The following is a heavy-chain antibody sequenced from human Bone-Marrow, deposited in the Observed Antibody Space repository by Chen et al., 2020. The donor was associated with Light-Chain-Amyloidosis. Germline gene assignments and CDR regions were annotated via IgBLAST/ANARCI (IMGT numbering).Heavy chain of an antibody. D-gene: IGHD6-19*01. Sequence: VQLVXPGGGSVQPGGSLRLSCAASGFSFSAYWMSWVRQAPGKGLEWVANIREDGSEKHYVDSVKGRFTIXXXXXXXXXXXXXXXXXAXXXXVYYCVRDAAGSGWYYWGQGTLVTVSS. CDR3: VRDAAGSGWYY. J-gene: IGHJ4*02. V-gene: IGHV3-7*02. CDR1: GFSFSAYW. CDR2: IREDGSEK.